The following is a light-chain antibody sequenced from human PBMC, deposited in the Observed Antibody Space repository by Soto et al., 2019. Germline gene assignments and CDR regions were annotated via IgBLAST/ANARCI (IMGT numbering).Light chain of an antibody. CDR3: SSYTSSSTLDV. CDR2: DVS. CDR1: SSDVGGYNY. J-gene: IGLJ1*01. V-gene: IGLV2-14*01. Sequence: SVLTQPASVSGSPGQSITISCIGTSSDVGGYNYVSWYQQHPGKAPKLMIYDVSNRPSGVSNRFSGSKSGNTASLTISGLQAEDEADYYCSSYTSSSTLDVFGTGTKVTVL.